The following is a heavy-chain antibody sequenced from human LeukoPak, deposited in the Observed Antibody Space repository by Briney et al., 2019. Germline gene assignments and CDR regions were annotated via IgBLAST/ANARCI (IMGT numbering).Heavy chain of an antibody. CDR3: ARDGLEIGVVIPFDY. CDR1: GGSISSGSYY. D-gene: IGHD3-3*01. Sequence: PSETLSLTCTVSGGSISSGSYYWSWIRQPAGKGLEWIGRIYTSGSTNYNPSLKSRVTISVDTPKNQFSLKLSSVTAADTAVYYCARDGLEIGVVIPFDYWGQGTLVTVSS. V-gene: IGHV4-61*02. CDR2: IYTSGST. J-gene: IGHJ4*02.